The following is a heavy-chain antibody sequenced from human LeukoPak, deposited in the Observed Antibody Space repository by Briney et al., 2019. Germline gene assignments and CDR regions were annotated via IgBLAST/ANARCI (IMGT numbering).Heavy chain of an antibody. J-gene: IGHJ4*02. V-gene: IGHV1-2*02. D-gene: IGHD1-26*01. Sequence: ASVKVSCKASGYIFTGYYMHWVRQAPGQGLEWMGWIDPNSGGADYAQKFQGRVTMTRDKSISTAYMALSRLRSDDTAMYYCARGSIVGATFDYFDYWGQGTLVTVSS. CDR1: GYIFTGYY. CDR2: IDPNSGGA. CDR3: ARGSIVGATFDYFDY.